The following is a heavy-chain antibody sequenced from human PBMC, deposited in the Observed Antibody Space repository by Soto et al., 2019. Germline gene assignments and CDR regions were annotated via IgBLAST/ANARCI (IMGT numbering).Heavy chain of an antibody. CDR1: GGSISGYY. Sequence: SETLSLTCTVSGGSISGYYWSWIRQPPGKGLEWIGYMYNTGSTVYNPSFKSRVTISVDTSKNQFSLKLNSVTAADAAVYYCARDLWGYCGTDCYPLDVWGQGTTVT. D-gene: IGHD2-21*02. CDR2: MYNTGST. CDR3: ARDLWGYCGTDCYPLDV. J-gene: IGHJ6*02. V-gene: IGHV4-59*01.